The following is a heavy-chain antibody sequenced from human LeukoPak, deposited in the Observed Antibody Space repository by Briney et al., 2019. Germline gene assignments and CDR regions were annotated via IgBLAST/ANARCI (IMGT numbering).Heavy chain of an antibody. V-gene: IGHV3-7*01. Sequence: GGSLRLSCAASGFTFSICWMSWVRQAPGKGLEWVANIKQDGSESYYVDSVKGRFTFSRDNAKNSLYLQINSLRAEDTAVYYCARLGEKADFDYWGQGTLVTVSS. J-gene: IGHJ4*02. CDR2: IKQDGSES. CDR3: ARLGEKADFDY. CDR1: GFTFSICW. D-gene: IGHD3-16*01.